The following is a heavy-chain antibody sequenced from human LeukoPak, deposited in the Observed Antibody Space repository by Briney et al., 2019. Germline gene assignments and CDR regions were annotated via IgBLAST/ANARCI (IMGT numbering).Heavy chain of an antibody. Sequence: GESLKISCKGSGYSFTSYAMSWVRQAPGKGLEWVSAISGSGGSTYYADSVKGRFTISRDNSKNTLYLQMNSLRAEDTAVYYCARRFKGNRAAAGTGRYWGQGTLVTVSS. CDR1: GYSFTSYA. J-gene: IGHJ4*02. CDR2: ISGSGGST. CDR3: ARRFKGNRAAAGTGRY. V-gene: IGHV3-23*01. D-gene: IGHD6-13*01.